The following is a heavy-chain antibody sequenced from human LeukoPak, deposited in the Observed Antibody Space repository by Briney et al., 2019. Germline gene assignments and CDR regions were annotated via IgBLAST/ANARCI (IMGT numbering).Heavy chain of an antibody. CDR1: GFSFSGHW. D-gene: IGHD6-13*01. CDR3: ARGPSSNWSGLDF. V-gene: IGHV3-74*01. Sequence: GGSLRLSCAASGFSFSGHWMHWARQLPGKGLVWVSRISPTGSTTSYADSVKGRFTASRDNAKNTLYLQVNNLRAEDTAVYYCARGPSSNWSGLDFWGQGTLLTVSS. J-gene: IGHJ4*02. CDR2: ISPTGSTT.